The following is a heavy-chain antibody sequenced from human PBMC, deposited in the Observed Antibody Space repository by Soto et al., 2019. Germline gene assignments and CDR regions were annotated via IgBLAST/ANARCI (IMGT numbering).Heavy chain of an antibody. Sequence: QVPGLASGGGVVQPGRSLRLSCAAHGFTFSSYAMHWVRQAPGQGLEWGAVISYDGINKYYEDSVKGRFTISRDNSKNTVHLQMNSLRAEDTVVYYFVRYFVLAIFGGVISHYYYRMDVCGQGTTVTVSS. CDR2: ISYDGINK. J-gene: IGHJ6*02. CDR1: GFTFSSYA. D-gene: IGHD3-3*01. CDR3: VRYFVLAIFGGVISHYYYRMDV. V-gene: IGHV3-30*01.